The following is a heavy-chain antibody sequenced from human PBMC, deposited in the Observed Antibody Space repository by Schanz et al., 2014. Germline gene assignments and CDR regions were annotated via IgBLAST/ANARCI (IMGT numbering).Heavy chain of an antibody. Sequence: EVQLLESGGGLVQPGGSLRLSCGSSGFTFSSYWMHWVRQDPGKGLVWVARINSVGSNTDYADSVTGRFTISRDNAKNTLYLQMNTLRAEDTAVYYCARKMKLGVYGGKGHDSLDIWGQGTMVTVSS. D-gene: IGHD4-17*01. CDR3: ARKMKLGVYGGKGHDSLDI. CDR2: INSVGSNT. CDR1: GFTFSSYW. V-gene: IGHV3-74*02. J-gene: IGHJ3*02.